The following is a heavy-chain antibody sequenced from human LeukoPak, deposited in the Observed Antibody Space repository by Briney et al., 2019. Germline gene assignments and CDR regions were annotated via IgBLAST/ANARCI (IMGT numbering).Heavy chain of an antibody. J-gene: IGHJ4*02. CDR1: RFTFSNYW. V-gene: IGHV3-53*01. D-gene: IGHD3-16*01. CDR2: IYSGGST. CDR3: ARVGLLGGSYSDY. Sequence: GGSLRLSCAASRFTFSNYWMSWVRQAPGKGLEWVSVIYSGGSTYYADSVKGRFTISRDNSKNTLYLQMNSLRAEDTAVYYCARVGLLGGSYSDYWGQGTLVTVSS.